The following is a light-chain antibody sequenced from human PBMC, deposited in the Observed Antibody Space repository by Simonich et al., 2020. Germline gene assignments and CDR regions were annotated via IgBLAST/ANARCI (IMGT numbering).Light chain of an antibody. CDR3: SSYTSSSTLV. J-gene: IGLJ3*02. V-gene: IGLV2-14*01. Sequence: QSALTQPASVSGSPGQSITISCTGTSSDVGGYNYVSWYQQHPGKAPKRLIYDVSKRPSGVSNRFSGSKSGHTASLTISGLQAEDEADYYCSSYTSSSTLVFGGGTKLTVL. CDR2: DVS. CDR1: SSDVGGYNY.